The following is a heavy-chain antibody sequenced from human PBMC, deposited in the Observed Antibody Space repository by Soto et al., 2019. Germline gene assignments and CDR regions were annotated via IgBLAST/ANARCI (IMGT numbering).Heavy chain of an antibody. CDR2: ISGSGSST. J-gene: IGHJ4*02. D-gene: IGHD4-17*01. V-gene: IGHV3-23*01. CDR1: GFTFNSYA. Sequence: PVGSLRLSCAASGFTFNSYAMSWVRQAPGKGLEWVSSISGSGSSTYYADSVKGRFTISRDNSKNMLYLQMNSLRAEDTAVYYCAKDRIDYYFWGQGTLVTVSS. CDR3: AKDRIDYYF.